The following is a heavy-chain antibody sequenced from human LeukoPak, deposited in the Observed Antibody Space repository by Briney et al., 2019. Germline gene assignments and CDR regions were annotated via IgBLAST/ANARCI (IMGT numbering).Heavy chain of an antibody. CDR2: IYHSGST. CDR3: ARLPPPYDSSGLFFDY. V-gene: IGHV4-38-2*02. CDR1: GHSISSGYY. D-gene: IGHD3-22*01. J-gene: IGHJ4*02. Sequence: SETLSLTCTVSGHSISSGYYWGWIRQPPGKGLEWIGSIYHSGSTYYNPSLKSRVTISVDMSKNQFSLKLSSVTAADTAVYYCARLPPPYDSSGLFFDYWGQGTLVTVSS.